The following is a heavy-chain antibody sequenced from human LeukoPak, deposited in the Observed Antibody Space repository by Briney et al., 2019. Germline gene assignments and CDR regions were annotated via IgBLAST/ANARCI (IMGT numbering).Heavy chain of an antibody. V-gene: IGHV3-23*01. CDR1: GFTFSNYV. CDR3: AKTGLYSSSSRGYFDY. Sequence: PGGSLRLSCAASGFTFSNYVMGWVRQPPGEGLQWVSVISGSGITTYCARSVKGRFTISRDNSKNTLYLQMNNLRAEDTAIYYCAKTGLYSSSSRGYFDYWGQGTLVTVSS. D-gene: IGHD6-6*01. CDR2: ISGSGITT. J-gene: IGHJ4*02.